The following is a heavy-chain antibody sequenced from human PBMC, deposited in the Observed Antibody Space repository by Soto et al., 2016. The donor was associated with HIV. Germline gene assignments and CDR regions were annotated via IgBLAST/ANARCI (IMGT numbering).Heavy chain of an antibody. V-gene: IGHV4-39*01. D-gene: IGHD2-15*01. CDR1: GGSISSRSYY. CDR3: ARHMRIRGTLAFDI. CDR2: IYYSGST. J-gene: IGHJ3*02. Sequence: QLQLQESGPGLVKPSETLSLTCTVSGGSISSRSYYWGWIRQPPGKGLECIGNIYYSGSTYYNPSLKSRVTMSVDTSKNQFSLKLSSVTATDTAVYYCARHMRIRGTLAFDIVGPRDNGHRL.